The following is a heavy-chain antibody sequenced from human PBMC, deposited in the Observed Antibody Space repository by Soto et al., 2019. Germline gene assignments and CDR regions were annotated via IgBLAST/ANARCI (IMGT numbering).Heavy chain of an antibody. CDR1: GFTFSSYC. CDR2: ISYDVSNK. J-gene: IGHJ6*02. Sequence: QVQLVESGGGVVQPGRSLRLSCAASGFTFSSYCMHWVRQAPGKGLEWVAVISYDVSNKYYADSVKGRFTNSRDNSKNTLYLQMNSLTAEDTAVYYCAKDVLQYNWNDEADYYGMDVWGQGTTVTVSS. D-gene: IGHD1-1*01. V-gene: IGHV3-30*18. CDR3: AKDVLQYNWNDEADYYGMDV.